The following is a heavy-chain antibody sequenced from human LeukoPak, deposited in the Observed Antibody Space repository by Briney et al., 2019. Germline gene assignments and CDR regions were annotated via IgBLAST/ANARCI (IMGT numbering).Heavy chain of an antibody. CDR1: GGSISSYY. CDR2: IYTCGST. J-gene: IGHJ4*02. CDR3: ARGRKHQLPQHFDY. V-gene: IGHV4-4*07. Sequence: SETLSLTCTVSGGSISSYYWSWIRQPAGKGLEWIGRIYTCGSTNYNPSLKSRVTMSVDTSKNQFSLKLSSVTAADTAVYYCARGRKHQLPQHFDYWGQGTLVTVSS. D-gene: IGHD2-2*01.